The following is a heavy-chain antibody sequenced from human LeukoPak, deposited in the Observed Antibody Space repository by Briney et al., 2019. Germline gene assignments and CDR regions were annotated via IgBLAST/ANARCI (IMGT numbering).Heavy chain of an antibody. D-gene: IGHD6-13*01. CDR1: GFTFSSYE. CDR3: ARGEQQLVRGWFDP. CDR2: ISSSGSTI. V-gene: IGHV3-48*03. J-gene: IGHJ5*02. Sequence: PGGSLRLSCAASGFTFSSYEMNWVRQAPGKGLEWVSYISSSGSTIYYADSVKGRFTISRDNAKNSLYPQMNSLRAEDTAVYYCARGEQQLVRGWFDPWGQGTLVTVSS.